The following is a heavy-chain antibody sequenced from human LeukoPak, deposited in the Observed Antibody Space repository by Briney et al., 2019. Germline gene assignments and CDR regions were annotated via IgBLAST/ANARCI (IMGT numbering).Heavy chain of an antibody. CDR1: GDSLGRSNTY. Sequence: SETLSLTCTVSGDSLGRSNTYWGWVRQTPGKGLEWLGTILHSGYTYNSPSLKSRVTMSVASSKNQFSLSLSSVTAADTAVYFCARHRGGGGYHYMDVWGKGTTVIVSS. CDR3: ARHRGGGGYHYMDV. D-gene: IGHD2-21*01. V-gene: IGHV4-39*01. J-gene: IGHJ6*03. CDR2: ILHSGYT.